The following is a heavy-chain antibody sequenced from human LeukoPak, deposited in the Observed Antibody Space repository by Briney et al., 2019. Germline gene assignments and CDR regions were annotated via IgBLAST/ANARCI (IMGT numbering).Heavy chain of an antibody. Sequence: PGGSLRLSCVISGFNLDDYAMNWVRQAPGKGLEWVAVISYDGRNKHYPDSVRGRFTISRDISTDTLWLQMDSLRTEDTAVYYCAKGPLRGTAAAIDYWGQGTLVTVSS. CDR2: ISYDGRNK. CDR1: GFNLDDYA. D-gene: IGHD2-2*01. J-gene: IGHJ4*02. V-gene: IGHV3-30*18. CDR3: AKGPLRGTAAAIDY.